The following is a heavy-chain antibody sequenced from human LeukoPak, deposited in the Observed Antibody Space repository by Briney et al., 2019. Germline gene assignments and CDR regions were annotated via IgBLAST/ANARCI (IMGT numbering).Heavy chain of an antibody. CDR1: GGSISSSSYY. CDR2: IYYSGST. CDR3: ARHPLRSTVTPFYYYYGMDV. V-gene: IGHV4-39*01. D-gene: IGHD4-17*01. Sequence: SSETLSLTCTVSGGSISSSSYYWGWIRQPPGKGLEWIGSIYYSGSTYYNPSLKSRVTISVDTSKNQFSLKLSSVTAADTAVYYCARHPLRSTVTPFYYYYGMDVWGQGTTVTASS. J-gene: IGHJ6*02.